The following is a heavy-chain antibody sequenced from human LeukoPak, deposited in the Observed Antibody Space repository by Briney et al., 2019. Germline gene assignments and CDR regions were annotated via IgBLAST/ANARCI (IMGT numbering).Heavy chain of an antibody. CDR1: GFTFSDYY. V-gene: IGHV3-11*01. D-gene: IGHD6-19*01. CDR3: AKHLAVAGTSGYFDY. J-gene: IGHJ4*02. CDR2: ISSSGSTI. Sequence: GGSLRLSCAASGFTFSDYYMSWIRQAPGKGLEWVSYISSSGSTIYYADSVKGRFTISRDNAKNSLYLQMNSLRPEDTAVYYCAKHLAVAGTSGYFDYWGQGTLVTVSS.